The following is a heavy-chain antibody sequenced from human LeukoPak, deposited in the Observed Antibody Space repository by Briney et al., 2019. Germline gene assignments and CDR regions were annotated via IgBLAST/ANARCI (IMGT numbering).Heavy chain of an antibody. D-gene: IGHD3-22*01. CDR2: IYYSGST. CDR1: GGSISSYY. Sequence: PSETLSPTCTVSGGSISSYYWSWIRQPPGKGLEWIGYIYYSGSTNYNPSLKSRVTISVDTSKNQFSLKLSSVTAADTAVYYCARCGNCYYDSSGHYYDYWGQGTLVTVSS. V-gene: IGHV4-59*01. J-gene: IGHJ4*02. CDR3: ARCGNCYYDSSGHYYDY.